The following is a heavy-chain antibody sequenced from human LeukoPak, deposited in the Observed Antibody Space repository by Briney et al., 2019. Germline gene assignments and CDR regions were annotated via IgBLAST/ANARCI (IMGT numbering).Heavy chain of an antibody. Sequence: GSLRLSCAASGFTFSTYAMNWVRQAPGKGLEWVSIISGSGGNTFYADAVKGRFTISRDNSKNTLYLQMNNLRDEDTAVYYCAKDPPCSGGTCYGYFESWGQGTLVTVSS. CDR2: ISGSGGNT. CDR3: AKDPPCSGGTCYGYFES. D-gene: IGHD2-15*01. J-gene: IGHJ4*02. V-gene: IGHV3-23*01. CDR1: GFTFSTYA.